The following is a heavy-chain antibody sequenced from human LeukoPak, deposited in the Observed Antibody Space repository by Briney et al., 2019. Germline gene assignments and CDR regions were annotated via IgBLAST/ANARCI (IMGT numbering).Heavy chain of an antibody. V-gene: IGHV4-39*07. J-gene: IGHJ4*02. CDR2: IYYSGST. CDR1: GGSISSSSYY. CDR3: ARLRKGGDGYKFDY. D-gene: IGHD5-24*01. Sequence: SETLSLTCTVSGGSISSSSYYWGWIRQPPGKGLEWIGSIYYSGSTYYNPSLKSRVTISVDTSKNQFSLKLSSVTAADTAVYYCARLRKGGDGYKFDYWGQGTLVTVSS.